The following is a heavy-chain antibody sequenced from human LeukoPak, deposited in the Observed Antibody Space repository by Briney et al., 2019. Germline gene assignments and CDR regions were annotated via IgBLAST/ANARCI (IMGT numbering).Heavy chain of an antibody. CDR1: GFTFSSYW. V-gene: IGHV3-7*01. Sequence: GGSLRLSCAASGFTFSSYWMNWVRQAPGKGLEWVANINGDGRDKYYVGSVRGRFTISRDNANNALYLQMNSLRGDDTAVYYCARGVDSAIDWWGQGTLVTVSS. D-gene: IGHD3-9*01. CDR3: ARGVDSAIDW. CDR2: INGDGRDK. J-gene: IGHJ4*02.